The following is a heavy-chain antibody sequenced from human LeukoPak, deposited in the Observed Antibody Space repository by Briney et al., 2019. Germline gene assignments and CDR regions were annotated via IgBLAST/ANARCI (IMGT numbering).Heavy chain of an antibody. J-gene: IGHJ4*02. CDR3: ARVGNYYGSGSPDY. D-gene: IGHD3-10*01. Sequence: ASVKVSCKASGYTFTSYGISWVRQPPGQGHEWMGWISAYNGNTNYAQKLQGRVTMTTDTSTSTAYMELRSLRSDDTAVYYCARVGNYYGSGSPDYWGQGTLVTVSS. CDR2: ISAYNGNT. CDR1: GYTFTSYG. V-gene: IGHV1-18*01.